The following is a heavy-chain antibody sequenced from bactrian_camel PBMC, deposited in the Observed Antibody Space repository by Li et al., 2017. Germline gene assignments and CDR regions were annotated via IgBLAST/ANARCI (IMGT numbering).Heavy chain of an antibody. CDR3: AATRGPLLVRYVFEEGRYKY. J-gene: IGHJ4*01. V-gene: IGHV3S53*01. D-gene: IGHD3*01. CDR1: GTIDFGEC. CDR2: IASGSTAT. Sequence: HVQLVESGGGSVQAGESLRLSCVVSGTIDFGECMGWLRQVPGKEREMVAAIASGSTATVYADSVKGRFTISQDSAKNTVYLHMNNLKPDDTAMYYCAATRGPLLVRYVFEEGRYKYWGQGTQVTVS.